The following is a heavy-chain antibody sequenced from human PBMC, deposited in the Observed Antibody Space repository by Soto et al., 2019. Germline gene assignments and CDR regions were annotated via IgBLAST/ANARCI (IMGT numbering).Heavy chain of an antibody. D-gene: IGHD6-19*01. CDR2: IYHSGST. CDR1: SGSISNGDSY. Sequence: SETLSLTCTVSSGSISNGDSYWTWIRQHPGKGLEWIGYIYHSGSTFYNPSLKNRVTISVDTSKNQFSLELNSVTAADTAVYYCARGLGSSGWYSQWDAFDIGGQGTMVTVSS. J-gene: IGHJ3*02. V-gene: IGHV4-31*03. CDR3: ARGLGSSGWYSQWDAFDI.